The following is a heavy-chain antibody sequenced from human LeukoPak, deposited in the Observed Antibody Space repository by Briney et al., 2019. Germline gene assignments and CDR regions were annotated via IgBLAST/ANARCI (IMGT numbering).Heavy chain of an antibody. CDR3: ANSVHAIEPPNLDY. V-gene: IGHV3-30*02. CDR1: GFTFSSYG. J-gene: IGHJ4*02. Sequence: GGSLRLSCAASGFTFSSYGMHWVRQAPGKGLEWVAFIRYDGSNKCYADSVKGRFTISRDNSKNTLYLQMNSLRAEDTAVYYCANSVHAIEPPNLDYWGQGTLVTVSS. D-gene: IGHD2-8*01. CDR2: IRYDGSNK.